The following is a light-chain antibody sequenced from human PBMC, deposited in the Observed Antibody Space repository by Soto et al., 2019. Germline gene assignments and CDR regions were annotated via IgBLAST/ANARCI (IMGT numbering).Light chain of an antibody. CDR3: SSYTDNNTRACV. J-gene: IGLJ1*01. V-gene: IGLV2-14*01. CDR1: SGDIGSYNR. CDR2: EVT. Sequence: QSALTQPASVSGSPGQSITISCTGTSGDIGSYNRVSWYQQHPGKAPKLIIYEVTDRPSGVSNRFSGSKSGNTASLTISGLQAEDEDEYYCSSYTDNNTRACVFGTGTKLTVL.